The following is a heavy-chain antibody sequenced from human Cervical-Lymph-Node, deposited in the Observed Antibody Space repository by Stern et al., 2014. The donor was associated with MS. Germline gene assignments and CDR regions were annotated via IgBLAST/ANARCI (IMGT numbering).Heavy chain of an antibody. CDR3: AAEPMYYSDSVGAFDI. J-gene: IGHJ3*02. V-gene: IGHV1-58*01. CDR1: GFTFTSSA. Sequence: QLLESGPEVKKPGTSVKVSCKASGFTFTSSAVQWVRQARGQRLEWIRWIVVGSGNPNYAQKFQERVTITRDMSTSTAYMELSSLRSEDTAVYYCAAEPMYYSDSVGAFDIWGQGTMVTVSS. D-gene: IGHD3-22*01. CDR2: IVVGSGNP.